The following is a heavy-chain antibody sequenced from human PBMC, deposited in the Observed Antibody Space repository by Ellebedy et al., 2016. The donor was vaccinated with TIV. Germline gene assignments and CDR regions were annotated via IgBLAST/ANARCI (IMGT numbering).Heavy chain of an antibody. V-gene: IGHV3-33*01. Sequence: GESLKISCAASGFTFSSSGMHWVRQAPGKGLEWVAVIWYDGNNKYYADSVKGRFTISRDNSKNTLYLQMNSLRAEDTAVYYCVRERYSYTWYGRPLDYWGQGTLVTVSS. CDR1: GFTFSSSG. J-gene: IGHJ4*02. D-gene: IGHD6-13*01. CDR3: VRERYSYTWYGRPLDY. CDR2: IWYDGNNK.